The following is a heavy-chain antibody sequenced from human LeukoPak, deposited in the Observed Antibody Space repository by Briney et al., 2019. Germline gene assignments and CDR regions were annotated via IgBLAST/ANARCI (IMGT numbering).Heavy chain of an antibody. CDR1: GYTFTSYG. CDR2: ISAYNGNT. V-gene: IGHV1-18*01. CDR3: ARPRNPGIAAAGTYNWFDP. Sequence: ASVKVSCKASGYTFTSYGISWVRQAPGQGLEWMGWISAYNGNTNYAQKLQGRVTMTTDTSTSTAYMELRSLRSDDTAVYYCARPRNPGIAAAGTYNWFDPWGQGTLVTVSS. J-gene: IGHJ5*02. D-gene: IGHD6-13*01.